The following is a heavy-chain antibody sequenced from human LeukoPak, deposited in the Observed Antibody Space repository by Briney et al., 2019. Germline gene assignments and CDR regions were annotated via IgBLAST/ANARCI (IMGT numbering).Heavy chain of an antibody. V-gene: IGHV4-39*07. J-gene: IGHJ4*02. CDR2: IYYSGST. Sequence: SETLSLTCTVSGGSISSSSYYWGWIRQPPGKGLEWIGSIYYSGSTYYNPSLKSRVTISVDTSKNQFSLKLSSVTAADTAVYYCACTYYYGSGELDYWGQGTLVTVSS. CDR3: ACTYYYGSGELDY. CDR1: GGSISSSSYY. D-gene: IGHD3-10*01.